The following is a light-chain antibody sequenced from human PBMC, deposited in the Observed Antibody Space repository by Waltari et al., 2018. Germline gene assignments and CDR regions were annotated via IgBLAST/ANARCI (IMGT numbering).Light chain of an antibody. V-gene: IGLV1-40*01. CDR2: GTS. CDR3: QSYDTSLSVV. CDR1: GSNLGDGYD. J-gene: IGLJ2*01. Sequence: QSVLTPPPSVSGAPGQRVSISCTGSGSNLGDGYDVHWYQQHPGKAPKLLIYGTSTRPPGVPDRFFGSQSGTSASLAITALQAEDEAEYYCQSYDTSLSVVFGGGTKLTVL.